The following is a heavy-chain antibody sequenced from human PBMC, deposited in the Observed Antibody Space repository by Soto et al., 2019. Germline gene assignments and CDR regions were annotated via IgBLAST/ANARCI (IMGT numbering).Heavy chain of an antibody. V-gene: IGHV3-30*18. D-gene: IGHD6-19*01. J-gene: IGHJ4*02. CDR1: GFTLSSCG. Sequence: QVQVVESGGGVVQPGRSLRLSCAASGFTLSSCGMHWVRQAPGKGLEWVGVITYDGGSEHYADFVKGRFTSSRDSSENTVYLQMNSLRVEDSAVYYCAKEHSIGYYRVVDYWCQGTLVTVSS. CDR3: AKEHSIGYYRVVDY. CDR2: ITYDGGSE.